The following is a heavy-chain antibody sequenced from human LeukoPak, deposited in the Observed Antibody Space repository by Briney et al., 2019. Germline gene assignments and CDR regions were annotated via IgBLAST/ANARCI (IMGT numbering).Heavy chain of an antibody. Sequence: GGSLRLSCAASGFTFSSYGMHWVRQAPGKGLEWVAVIWYDGSNKYYADSVKGRFTISRDNSKNTLCLQMNSLRAEDTAVYYCARPQGPYYDILTGSDWFDPWGQGTLVTVSS. CDR1: GFTFSSYG. J-gene: IGHJ5*02. CDR2: IWYDGSNK. D-gene: IGHD3-9*01. CDR3: ARPQGPYYDILTGSDWFDP. V-gene: IGHV3-33*08.